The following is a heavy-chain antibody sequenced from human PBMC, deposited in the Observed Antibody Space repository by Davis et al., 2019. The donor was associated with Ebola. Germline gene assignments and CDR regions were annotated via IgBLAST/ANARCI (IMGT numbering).Heavy chain of an antibody. CDR1: GYTFTSYD. J-gene: IGHJ6*04. CDR2: MNPNSGNT. CDR3: ARGKSITIFGVVIPPNYYYYGMDV. V-gene: IGHV1-8*01. Sequence: ASVKVSCKASGYTFTSYDINWVRQATGQGLEWMGWMNPNSGNTGYAQKFQGRVTMTRNTSISTAYMELSSLRSEDTAVYYCARGKSITIFGVVIPPNYYYYGMDVWGKGTTVTVSS. D-gene: IGHD3-3*01.